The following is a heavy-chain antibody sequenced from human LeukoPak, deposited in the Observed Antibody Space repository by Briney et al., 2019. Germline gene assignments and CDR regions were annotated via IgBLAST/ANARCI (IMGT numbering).Heavy chain of an antibody. CDR2: TYYSGST. CDR1: GGSISRGDYH. D-gene: IGHD6-19*01. V-gene: IGHV4-30-4*08. CDR3: ASLAVAGLSEGY. Sequence: PSETLSLTCTVSGGSISRGDYHWSWIRQYPGKGLEWIGNTYYSGSTYYNPSLKSRATISVDTSRNQFSLKLSSVTAADTAVYYCASLAVAGLSEGYWGQGTLVIVSS. J-gene: IGHJ4*02.